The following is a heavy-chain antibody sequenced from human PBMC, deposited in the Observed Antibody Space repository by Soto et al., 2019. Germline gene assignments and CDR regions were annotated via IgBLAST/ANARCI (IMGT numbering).Heavy chain of an antibody. J-gene: IGHJ6*01. CDR1: GFDFTAAW. CDR3: SKQRGPSRFSYYGSEV. D-gene: IGHD3-3*01. Sequence: QVVESGGGLVTPGKSDTLSCVGSGFDFTAAWMNWVRQAPGTGLEWVGRIKSRGNGATTDYSAPVKGRFIISRDDSYNTVYLHMNRQKFDDSVVYFCSKQRGPSRFSYYGSEVWGQGSTVTVTS. V-gene: IGHV3-15*07. CDR2: IKSRGNGATT.